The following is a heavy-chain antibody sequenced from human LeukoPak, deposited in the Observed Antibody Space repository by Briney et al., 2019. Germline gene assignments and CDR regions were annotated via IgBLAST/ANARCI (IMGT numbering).Heavy chain of an antibody. D-gene: IGHD3-9*01. CDR3: ARWYYDILTGYYNIVQFDY. V-gene: IGHV1-18*01. CDR2: ISAYNGNT. CDR1: GYTFTSYG. J-gene: IGHJ4*02. Sequence: GASVKVSCKASGYTFTSYGISWVRQAPGQGLEWMGWISAYNGNTNYAQKLQGRVTMTTDTSTSTAYMELRSLRSDDTAVYYRARWYYDILTGYYNIVQFDYWGQGTLVTVSS.